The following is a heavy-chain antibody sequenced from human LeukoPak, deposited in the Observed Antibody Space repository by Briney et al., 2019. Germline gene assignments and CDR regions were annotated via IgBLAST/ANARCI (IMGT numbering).Heavy chain of an antibody. V-gene: IGHV3-21*01. Sequence: PGGSLRLSCAASGFTFSSYSMNRVRQAPGKGLEWVSSISSSSSYIYYADSVKGRFTISRDNAKNSLYLQMNSLRAEDTAVYYCARAQSAMVPNDAFDIWGQGTMVTVSS. CDR2: ISSSSSYI. CDR1: GFTFSSYS. CDR3: ARAQSAMVPNDAFDI. J-gene: IGHJ3*02. D-gene: IGHD5-18*01.